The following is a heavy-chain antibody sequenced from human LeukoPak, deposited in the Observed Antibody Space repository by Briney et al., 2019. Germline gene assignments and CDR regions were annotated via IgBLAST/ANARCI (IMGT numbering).Heavy chain of an antibody. V-gene: IGHV4-61*01. CDR1: GGSVSSGSYY. CDR2: IYYSGST. D-gene: IGHD2-2*01. Sequence: SETLSLTCTVSGGSVSSGSYYWSWIRQPPGKGLEWIGYIYYSGSTNYNPSLKSRVTISVDTSKNQFSLKLSSVTAAGTAVYYCARERYQLLTYWFDPWGQGTLVTVSS. CDR3: ARERYQLLTYWFDP. J-gene: IGHJ5*02.